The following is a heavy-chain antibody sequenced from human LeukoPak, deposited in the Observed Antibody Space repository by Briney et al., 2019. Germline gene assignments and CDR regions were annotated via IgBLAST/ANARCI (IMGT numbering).Heavy chain of an antibody. CDR2: IRSKANSYAT. J-gene: IGHJ3*02. D-gene: IGHD3-9*01. CDR3: TRLSLTGYYYDAFDI. V-gene: IGHV3-73*01. CDR1: GFTFSGSA. Sequence: GGSLKLSCAASGFTFSGSAMHWVRQASGKGLEWVGRIRSKANSYATAYAASVKGRFTISRDDSKNTAYLQMNSLKTEDTAVYYCTRLSLTGYYYDAFDIWGQGTMVTVSS.